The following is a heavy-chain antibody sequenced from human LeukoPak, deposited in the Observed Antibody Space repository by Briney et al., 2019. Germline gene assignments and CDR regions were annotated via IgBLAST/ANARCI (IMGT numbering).Heavy chain of an antibody. CDR1: GFTFSSFA. CDR3: ARGRSVNYGSRYFDF. V-gene: IGHV3-64*01. CDR2: ISSNGGTT. Sequence: GGSLRLSCSASGFTFSSFAMFWVRQAPGKGLEYVSVISSNGGTTYYGNSVKGRFTISRDNSKNTVYLQMGSLRAEDTAVYYCARGRSVNYGSRYFDFWGQGTLVTVSS. J-gene: IGHJ4*02. D-gene: IGHD3-10*01.